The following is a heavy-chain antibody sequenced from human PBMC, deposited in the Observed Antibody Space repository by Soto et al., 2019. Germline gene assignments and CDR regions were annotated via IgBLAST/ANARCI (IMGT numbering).Heavy chain of an antibody. V-gene: IGHV1-18*01. CDR3: ASDLQEVAGTIDY. CDR1: GYTLTSYV. D-gene: IGHD6-19*01. J-gene: IGHJ4*02. Sequence: ASEKVYCTSSGYTLTSYVYTWVRQAPGQGLEWLGWISPYFGKTNYAQKFQGRMTLTTDTSMGTAFMELKSLRSDDAAVYYGASDLQEVAGTIDYWGPGPLVNGSS. CDR2: ISPYFGKT.